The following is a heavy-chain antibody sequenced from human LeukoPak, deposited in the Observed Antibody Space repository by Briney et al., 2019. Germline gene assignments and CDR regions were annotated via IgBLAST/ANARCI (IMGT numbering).Heavy chain of an antibody. J-gene: IGHJ4*02. D-gene: IGHD3-9*01. Sequence: PGGSLRLSCAASGFTFSSYWMHWVRQAPGKGLVWVSRINSDGSSTSYADSVKGRFTISRDNAKNTLYLQMNSLRAEDTAVYYCARGELRCFDWLNYWGQGTLVTVSS. CDR1: GFTFSSYW. CDR3: ARGELRCFDWLNY. V-gene: IGHV3-74*01. CDR2: INSDGSST.